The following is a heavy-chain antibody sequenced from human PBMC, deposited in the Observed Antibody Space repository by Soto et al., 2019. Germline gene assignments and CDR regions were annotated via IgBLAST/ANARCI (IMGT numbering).Heavy chain of an antibody. CDR2: INPSGGST. V-gene: IGHV1-46*01. D-gene: IGHD6-19*01. Sequence: RASVKVSCKASGYTFTSYYMHWVRQAPGQGLEWMGIINPSGGSTSYAQKFQGRVTMTRDTSTSTVYMELSSLRSEDTAVYYCARDVRGGIAVAGSYFDYWGQGTLVTVSS. CDR1: GYTFTSYY. CDR3: ARDVRGGIAVAGSYFDY. J-gene: IGHJ4*02.